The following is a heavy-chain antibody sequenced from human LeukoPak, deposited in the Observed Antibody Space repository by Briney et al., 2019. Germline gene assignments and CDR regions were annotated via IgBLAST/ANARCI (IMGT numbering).Heavy chain of an antibody. Sequence: GGSLRLSCAASGFTFSNYWLSWVRQAPGKGLEWVANIKEDGSEKHYVDSVKGRFTILRDNAQNSLYLQMNSLRAEDTAVYYCAARDPRTGVVWFDPWGQGTLVTVSS. CDR1: GFTFSNYW. J-gene: IGHJ5*02. V-gene: IGHV3-7*01. CDR3: AARDPRTGVVWFDP. CDR2: IKEDGSEK. D-gene: IGHD1-14*01.